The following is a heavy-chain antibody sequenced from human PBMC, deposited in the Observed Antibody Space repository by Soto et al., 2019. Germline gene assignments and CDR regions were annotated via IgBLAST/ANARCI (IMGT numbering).Heavy chain of an antibody. CDR3: ARLAGYGSGTYPTYYFDY. CDR2: IYPGDSDT. V-gene: IGHV5-51*01. D-gene: IGHD3-10*01. CDR1: TSYW. J-gene: IGHJ4*02. Sequence: TSYWIGWVRQMPGKGLEWMGIIYPGDSDTRYSPSFQGQVTISADKSITTAYLQWSSLKASDTAMYYCARLAGYGSGTYPTYYFDYWAQGTLVTVSS.